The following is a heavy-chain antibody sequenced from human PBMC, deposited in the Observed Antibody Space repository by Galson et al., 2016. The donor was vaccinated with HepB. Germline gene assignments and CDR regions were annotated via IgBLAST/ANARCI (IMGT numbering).Heavy chain of an antibody. J-gene: IGHJ3*02. CDR1: GGSISSRIHY. V-gene: IGHV4-39*01. CDR2: IYYSGNT. Sequence: TLSLTCSVSGGSISSRIHYWGWIRQPPGKGLEWIGSIYYSGNTYSNPSLESRVTISAATSENHFSLRLSFVTAADTAVYYCARHNFDDWSNYYYTSFDIWGQGTMVTVSS. CDR3: ARHNFDDWSNYYYTSFDI. D-gene: IGHD3-22*01.